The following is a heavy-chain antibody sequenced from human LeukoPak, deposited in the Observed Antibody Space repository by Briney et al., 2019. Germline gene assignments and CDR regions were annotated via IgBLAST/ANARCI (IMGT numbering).Heavy chain of an antibody. CDR3: ARVVAARPYNWFDP. D-gene: IGHD6-6*01. V-gene: IGHV1-69*05. CDR2: IIPICGTA. CDR1: GGTFISYD. Sequence: GASVKVSCKASGGTFISYDMSWVRQAPGQGLEWMGRIIPICGTANYAQKFQGRVTITTDESTSTAYMELSSLRSEDTAVYYCARVVAARPYNWFDPWGQGTLVTVS. J-gene: IGHJ5*02.